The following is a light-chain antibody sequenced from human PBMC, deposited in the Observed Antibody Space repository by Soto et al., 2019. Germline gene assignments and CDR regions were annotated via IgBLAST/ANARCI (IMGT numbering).Light chain of an antibody. J-gene: IGKJ1*01. CDR3: LQDYNYPRT. Sequence: AIQMTQSPSSLSASVGDRVTITCRASQGIRNDLGWFQQKPGKAPKLLIYAASSLQSGVPSRFSGSGSGTDFTLTISSLQPEDFAAYYCLQDYNYPRTFGQGTKVEIK. V-gene: IGKV1-6*01. CDR1: QGIRND. CDR2: AAS.